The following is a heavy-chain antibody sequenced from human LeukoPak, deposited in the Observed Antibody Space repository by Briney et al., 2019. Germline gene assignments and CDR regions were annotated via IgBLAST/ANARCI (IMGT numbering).Heavy chain of an antibody. CDR3: ASTLWFGEEYYFDY. Sequence: SETLSLTCAVSGGSISPYYWSWIRQPPGKGLEWIGYIYYSGSTNYNPSLKSRVTTSVDTSKNQFSLKLSSVTAADTAVYYCASTLWFGEEYYFDYWGQGTLVTVSS. CDR2: IYYSGST. D-gene: IGHD3-10*01. J-gene: IGHJ4*02. V-gene: IGHV4-59*08. CDR1: GGSISPYY.